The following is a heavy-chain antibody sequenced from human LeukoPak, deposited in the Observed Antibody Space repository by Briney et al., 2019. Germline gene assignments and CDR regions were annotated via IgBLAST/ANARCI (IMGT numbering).Heavy chain of an antibody. Sequence: ASVKVSCKASGYTFSSYYMHWVRQAPGQGLEWMGIINPSGGSTSYAQKFQGRVTMTRDMSTRTVYMELSSLRSEDTAVYYCARVEALYHLPTHWGQGTLVTVSS. D-gene: IGHD6-6*01. V-gene: IGHV1-46*01. J-gene: IGHJ4*02. CDR1: GYTFSSYY. CDR3: ARVEALYHLPTH. CDR2: INPSGGST.